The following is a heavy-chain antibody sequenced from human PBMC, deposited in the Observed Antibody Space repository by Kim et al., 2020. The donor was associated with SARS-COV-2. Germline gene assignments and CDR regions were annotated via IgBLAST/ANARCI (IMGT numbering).Heavy chain of an antibody. D-gene: IGHD3-10*01. CDR3: ARMAGSGSYYYYYYYGMDV. J-gene: IGHJ6*02. Sequence: RVTISVDTSKNQFSLKLSSVTAADTAVYYCARMAGSGSYYYYYYYGMDVWGQGTTVTVSS. V-gene: IGHV4-31*02.